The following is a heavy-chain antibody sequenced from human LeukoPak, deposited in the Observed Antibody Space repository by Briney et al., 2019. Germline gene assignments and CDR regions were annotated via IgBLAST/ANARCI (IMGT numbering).Heavy chain of an antibody. V-gene: IGHV1-18*01. D-gene: IGHD6-19*01. CDR3: ARCGIRQQWLFGYYYYYMDV. Sequence: ASVKVSCKASGYTFTSYGISWVRQGPGQGLEWMGWISAYNGNTNYAQKLQGRVTMTTDTSTSTAYMELRSLRSDDTAVYYCARCGIRQQWLFGYYYYYMDVWGKGTTVTISS. CDR1: GYTFTSYG. J-gene: IGHJ6*03. CDR2: ISAYNGNT.